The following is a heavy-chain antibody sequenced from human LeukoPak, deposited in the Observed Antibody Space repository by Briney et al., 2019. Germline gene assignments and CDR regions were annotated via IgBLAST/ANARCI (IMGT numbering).Heavy chain of an antibody. CDR2: IYTSGST. V-gene: IGHV4-4*07. CDR3: AKDLMGLTDY. CDR1: GGSISSYD. Sequence: SETLSLTCTVSGGSISSYDWSWIRQPAGKGLEWIGRIYTSGSTKYNPSLKSRVTMSVDTSKNQFSLKLTSVTATDTAMYYCAKDLMGLTDYWGQGTLVTVSS. J-gene: IGHJ4*02. D-gene: IGHD1-26*01.